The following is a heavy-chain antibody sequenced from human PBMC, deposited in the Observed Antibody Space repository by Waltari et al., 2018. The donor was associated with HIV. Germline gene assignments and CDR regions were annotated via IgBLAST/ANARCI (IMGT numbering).Heavy chain of an antibody. CDR1: GYSISSGYY. V-gene: IGHV4-38-2*01. CDR2: IYHSGST. CDR3: ARADSSGYFNY. Sequence: QVQLQESGPGLVKPSETLSLTCAVSGYSISSGYYWGWIRQPPGKGLGWIGSIYHSGSTHYNPSLKSRVTISVDTSKNQFSLKLSSVTAADTAVYYCARADSSGYFNYWGQGTLVTVSS. J-gene: IGHJ4*02. D-gene: IGHD3-22*01.